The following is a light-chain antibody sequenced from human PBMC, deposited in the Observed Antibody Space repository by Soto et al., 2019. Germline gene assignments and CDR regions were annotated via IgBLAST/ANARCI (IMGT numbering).Light chain of an antibody. CDR3: CSYSGSGTDV. CDR2: EAT. V-gene: IGLV2-23*01. J-gene: IGLJ1*01. CDR1: SSDVGNYKF. Sequence: QSVLTQPASVSGSPGQSITISCTGTSSDVGNYKFVSWYQQHPGKAPKLMIYEATKRPSGVSDRFSGSSSGNTASLTISGLQAEDEADYYCCSYSGSGTDVFRTGTKVTVL.